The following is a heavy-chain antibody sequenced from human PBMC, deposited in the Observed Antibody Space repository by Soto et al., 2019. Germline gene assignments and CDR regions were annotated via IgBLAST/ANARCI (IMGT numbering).Heavy chain of an antibody. D-gene: IGHD1-26*01. CDR3: ARVRGGPYQQAFAV. Sequence: APVKVSCKAPGYTLTSYGIRWVRQAPGQGLEWRGLLEVHNDHTNYEDKFQDKVTTTTDTYATTLYMEVSRLRSDDTPVFYCARVRGGPYQQAFAVWGQGTMVTVS. V-gene: IGHV1-18*01. CDR1: GYTLTSYG. CDR2: LEVHNDHT. J-gene: IGHJ3*01.